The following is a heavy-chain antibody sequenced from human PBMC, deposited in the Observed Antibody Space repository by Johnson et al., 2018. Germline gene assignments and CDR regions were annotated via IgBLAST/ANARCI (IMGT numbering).Heavy chain of an antibody. V-gene: IGHV1-46*01. CDR1: GYTFTSYY. D-gene: IGHD6-19*01. J-gene: IGHJ6*02. CDR3: ARGTVAGTGYYYYGMDV. Sequence: QVQLVQSGAEVKKPGASVKVSCKASGYTFTSYYMHWVRQAPGQGLEWMGIINPSGGSTSYAQKFQGRVTMTRDTSTRTVYMELSSLRSEDTAVYYCARGTVAGTGYYYYGMDVWGQGTTVTVSS. CDR2: INPSGGST.